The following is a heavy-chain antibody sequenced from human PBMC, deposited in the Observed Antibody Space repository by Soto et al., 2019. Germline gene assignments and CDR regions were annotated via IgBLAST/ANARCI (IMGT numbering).Heavy chain of an antibody. V-gene: IGHV3-23*01. D-gene: IGHD6-13*01. CDR2: ISGSGGST. CDR1: GFTVSSYA. CDR3: AKASYSSSWYWFDP. Sequence: PGGSLRLSCAASGFTVSSYAMSWVRQAPGKGLEWVSAISGSGGSTYYADSVKGRFTISRDNSKNTLYLQMNSLRAEDTAVYYCAKASYSSSWYWFDPWGQGTLVTVSS. J-gene: IGHJ5*02.